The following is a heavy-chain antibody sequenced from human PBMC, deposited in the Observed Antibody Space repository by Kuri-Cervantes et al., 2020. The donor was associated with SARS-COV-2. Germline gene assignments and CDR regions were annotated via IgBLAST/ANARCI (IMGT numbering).Heavy chain of an antibody. CDR2: IKQDGSEK. CDR3: ARDRYSGSYVRRWFDY. D-gene: IGHD1-26*01. Sequence: GESLKISCAASGFTFSSYWMSWVRQAPGKGPEWVANIKQDGSEKYYVDSVKGRFTISRDNAKNSLYLQMNSLRAEDTAVYYCARDRYSGSYVRRWFDYWGQGTLVTVSS. J-gene: IGHJ5*01. CDR1: GFTFSSYW. V-gene: IGHV3-7*01.